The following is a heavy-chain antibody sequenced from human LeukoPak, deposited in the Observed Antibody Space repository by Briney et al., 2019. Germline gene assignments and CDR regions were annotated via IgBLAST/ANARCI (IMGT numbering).Heavy chain of an antibody. D-gene: IGHD6-19*01. CDR3: ARDGAVAGAFDY. CDR1: GYTFTSYY. Sequence: ASVTVSCKASGYTFTSYYMHWVRQAPGQGLEWMGIINPSGGSTSYAQKFQGRVTMTRDMSTSTVYMELSSLRSEDTAVYYCARDGAVAGAFDYWGQGTLVTVSS. V-gene: IGHV1-46*01. CDR2: INPSGGST. J-gene: IGHJ4*02.